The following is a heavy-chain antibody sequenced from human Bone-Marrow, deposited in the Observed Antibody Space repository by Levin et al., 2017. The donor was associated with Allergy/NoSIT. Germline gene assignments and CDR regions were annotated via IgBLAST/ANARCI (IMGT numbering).Heavy chain of an antibody. CDR1: GYTFTGYY. V-gene: IGHV1-46*01. CDR2: INPSGGST. Sequence: ASVKVSCKASGYTFTGYYMHWVRQAPGQGLEWMGIINPSGGSTSYAQKFQGRVTMTRDTSTSTVYMELSSLRSEDTAVYYCARDVVVPAATGDVRGGRRAPEAAAGPLFDYWGQGTLVTVSS. J-gene: IGHJ4*02. D-gene: IGHD2-2*01. CDR3: ARDVVVPAATGDVRGGRRAPEAAAGPLFDY.